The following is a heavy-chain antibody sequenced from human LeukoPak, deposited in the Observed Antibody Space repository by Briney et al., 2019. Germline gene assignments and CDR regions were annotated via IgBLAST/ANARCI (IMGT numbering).Heavy chain of an antibody. D-gene: IGHD3-3*01. CDR1: GFTFSSYW. V-gene: IGHV3-7*01. J-gene: IGHJ6*03. Sequence: GESLRLSCAASGFTFSSYWMSWVRQAPGKGLEWVANIKQDGSEEYYVDSVKGRFTISRDNAKNSLYLQMNSLRAEDTAVNYCARDFGYYDFWSGYLLMDVWGKGTTVTVSS. CDR2: IKQDGSEE. CDR3: ARDFGYYDFWSGYLLMDV.